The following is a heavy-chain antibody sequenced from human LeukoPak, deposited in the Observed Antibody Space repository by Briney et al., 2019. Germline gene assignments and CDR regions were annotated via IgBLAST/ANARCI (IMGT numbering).Heavy chain of an antibody. Sequence: GGSLRLSCAASGFTFSSYWMNWARQAPGKGLEWVASINHNGNVNYYVDSVKGRFTISRDNAKNSLYLQMNSLRDEDTAVYYCARDGYTYPYYFDYWGQGTLVTVSS. V-gene: IGHV3-7*01. D-gene: IGHD5-18*01. CDR1: GFTFSSYW. CDR2: INHNGNVN. CDR3: ARDGYTYPYYFDY. J-gene: IGHJ4*02.